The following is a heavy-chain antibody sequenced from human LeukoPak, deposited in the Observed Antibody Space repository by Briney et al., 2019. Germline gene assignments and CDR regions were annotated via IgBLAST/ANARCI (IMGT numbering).Heavy chain of an antibody. CDR3: ARGRDPVTTVTTPVVYYFDY. CDR1: GGSISSSSYY. Sequence: TSETLSLTCTVSGGSISSSSYYWGWIRQPPGKGLEWIGEINHSGSTNYNPSLKSRVTISVDTSKNQFSLKLSSVTAADTAVYYCARGRDPVTTVTTPVVYYFDYWGQGTLVTVSS. J-gene: IGHJ4*02. CDR2: INHSGST. D-gene: IGHD4-11*01. V-gene: IGHV4-39*07.